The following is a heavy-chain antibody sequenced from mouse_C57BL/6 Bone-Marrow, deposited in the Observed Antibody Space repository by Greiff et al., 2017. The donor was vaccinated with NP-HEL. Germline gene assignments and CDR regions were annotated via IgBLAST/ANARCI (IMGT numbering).Heavy chain of an antibody. J-gene: IGHJ3*01. V-gene: IGHV5-17*01. CDR1: GFTFSDYG. CDR2: ISSGSSTI. Sequence: EVKLVESGGGLVKPGGSLKLSCAASGFTFSDYGMHWVRQAPEKGLEWVAYISSGSSTIYYVDTVKGRFTISRDNAKNTLFLQMTSLRSEDTAMYYCASTAWFAYWGQGTLVTVSA. CDR3: ASTAWFAY.